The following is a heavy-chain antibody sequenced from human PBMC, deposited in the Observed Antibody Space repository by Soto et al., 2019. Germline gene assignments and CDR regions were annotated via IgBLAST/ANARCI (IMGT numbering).Heavy chain of an antibody. CDR1: GYTFTGYY. CDR2: INPNSGGT. V-gene: IGHV1-2*02. Sequence: QVQLVQSGAEVKKPGASVKVSCKASGYTFTGYYMHWVRQAPGQGLEWMGWINPNSGGTNYAQKFQGRVTMTRDTSISTAYMELSRLRSDDTAVYYCALERVGAFSAFDAFDIWGQGTMVTVSS. J-gene: IGHJ3*02. D-gene: IGHD1-26*01. CDR3: ALERVGAFSAFDAFDI.